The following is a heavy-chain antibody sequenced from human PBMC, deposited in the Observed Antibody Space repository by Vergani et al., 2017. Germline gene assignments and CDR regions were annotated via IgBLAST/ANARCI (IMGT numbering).Heavy chain of an antibody. D-gene: IGHD1-14*01. CDR2: IYYSGST. CDR3: GSSSRKYFMAV. CDR1: GGSISSYY. J-gene: IGHJ6*04. V-gene: IGHV4-59*01. Sequence: QVQLPESGPGLVKPSETLSLTCTVSGGSISSYYWSWIRQPPGKGLEWIGYIYYSGSTNYNPSLKSRVTISVDTSKNQFSLKLSSVTAADTAVYYCGSSSRKYFMAVWGEGTTVTVSS.